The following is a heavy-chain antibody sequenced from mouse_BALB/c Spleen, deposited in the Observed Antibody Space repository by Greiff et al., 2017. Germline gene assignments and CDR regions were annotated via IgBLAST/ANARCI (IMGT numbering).Heavy chain of an antibody. CDR3: ARNYYAMDY. Sequence: EVKLVESGGGLVKPGGSLKLSCAASGFTFSSYTMSWVRQTPEKRLEWVAYISSGGGSTYYPDTVKGRFTISRDNAKNTLYLQMSSLKSEDTAMYYCARNYYAMDYWGQGTSVTVSS. V-gene: IGHV5-12-1*01. J-gene: IGHJ4*01. CDR2: ISSGGGST. CDR1: GFTFSSYT.